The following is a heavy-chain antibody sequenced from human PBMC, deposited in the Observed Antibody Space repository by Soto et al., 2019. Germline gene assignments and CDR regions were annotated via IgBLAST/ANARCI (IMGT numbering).Heavy chain of an antibody. Sequence: PGGSLRLSCAASGFTFSNYGMHRVRQAPDRGLEWVAAMWYDESRTFYAESVKGRFTISRDDSRKTLYLEMNTLRVDDTGVYDCVRDKSFRDSSAPWGQGTLVTVSS. J-gene: IGHJ5*02. CDR3: VRDKSFRDSSAP. D-gene: IGHD3-22*01. CDR2: MWYDESRT. V-gene: IGHV3-33*01. CDR1: GFTFSNYG.